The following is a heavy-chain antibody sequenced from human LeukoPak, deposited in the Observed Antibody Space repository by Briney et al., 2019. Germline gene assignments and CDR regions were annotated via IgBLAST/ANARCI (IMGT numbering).Heavy chain of an antibody. CDR2: INPNSGGT. Sequence: ASVKVSCKASGHTFTVYYMHWVRQAPGQGLEWMGRINPNSGGTNYAQKFQGRVTMTRDTSISTAYMELTRLRSDDTAVYFCARGARVDTAMADLDYWGQGTLVTVSS. D-gene: IGHD5-18*01. CDR1: GHTFTVYY. V-gene: IGHV1-2*06. CDR3: ARGARVDTAMADLDY. J-gene: IGHJ4*02.